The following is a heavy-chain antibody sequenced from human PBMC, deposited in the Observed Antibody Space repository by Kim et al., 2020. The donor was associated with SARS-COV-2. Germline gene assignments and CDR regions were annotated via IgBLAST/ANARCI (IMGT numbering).Heavy chain of an antibody. J-gene: IGHJ4*02. CDR2: T. D-gene: IGHD6-13*01. V-gene: IGHV3-73*01. Sequence: TAYAASVKGRFTISRDESKNTAYLQMNSLKTEDTAVYYCTSPGGYSSSWYYWGQGTLVTVSS. CDR3: TSPGGYSSSWYY.